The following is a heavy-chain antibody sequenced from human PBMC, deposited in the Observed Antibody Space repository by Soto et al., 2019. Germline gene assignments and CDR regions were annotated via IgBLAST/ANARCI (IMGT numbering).Heavy chain of an antibody. D-gene: IGHD3-9*01. Sequence: GGSLRLSCAASGFTFSSYSMNWVRQAPGKGLEWVSSISSSSSYIYYADSVKGRFTISRDNAKNSLYLQMNSLRAEDTAVYYCARDLHDDILTGSHSPDYWGQGTLVTVSS. CDR2: ISSSSSYI. CDR1: GFTFSSYS. CDR3: ARDLHDDILTGSHSPDY. V-gene: IGHV3-21*01. J-gene: IGHJ4*02.